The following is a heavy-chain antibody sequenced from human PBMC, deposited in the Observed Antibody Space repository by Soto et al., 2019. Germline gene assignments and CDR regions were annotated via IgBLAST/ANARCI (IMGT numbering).Heavy chain of an antibody. Sequence: ASVKGSCKASGYTFTNYGITWVRQAPGQGLEWMGGIGAYNGDTHYTQRLQGRVTMTTDTSTSTAYMELSRLRSDDTAVYYCARGILTGYYILSEHYYGMDVWGQGTTVTVSS. CDR1: GYTFTNYG. V-gene: IGHV1-18*01. J-gene: IGHJ6*02. CDR2: IGAYNGDT. CDR3: ARGILTGYYILSEHYYGMDV. D-gene: IGHD3-9*01.